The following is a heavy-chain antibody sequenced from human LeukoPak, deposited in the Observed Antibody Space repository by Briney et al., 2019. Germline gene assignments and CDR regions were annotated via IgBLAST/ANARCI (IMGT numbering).Heavy chain of an antibody. V-gene: IGHV3-23*01. CDR3: AKGTAVVWYNWFDP. J-gene: IGHJ5*02. CDR2: ISGSGGST. Sequence: PGRSLRLSCAASGFTLSSYAMSWVRQAPGKGLEWVSVISGSGGSTYYADSVKGRFTISRDNSKNTLYLQMNGLRAEDTAVYYCAKGTAVVWYNWFDPWGQGTLVTVSS. CDR1: GFTLSSYA. D-gene: IGHD6-19*01.